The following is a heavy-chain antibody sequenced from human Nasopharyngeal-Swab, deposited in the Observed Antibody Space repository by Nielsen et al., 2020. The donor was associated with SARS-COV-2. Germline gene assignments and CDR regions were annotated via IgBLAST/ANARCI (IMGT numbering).Heavy chain of an antibody. V-gene: IGHV3-30*18. CDR3: AKGGHGDRLDFDY. CDR1: GFTFSSYG. J-gene: IGHJ4*02. D-gene: IGHD4-17*01. Sequence: GESLKISCAASGFTFSSYGMHWVRQAPGKGLEWAALISYDGSNKYYADSVKGRFTISRDNSKNTLYLQMNSLRAEDTAVYYCAKGGHGDRLDFDYWGQGTLVTVSS. CDR2: ISYDGSNK.